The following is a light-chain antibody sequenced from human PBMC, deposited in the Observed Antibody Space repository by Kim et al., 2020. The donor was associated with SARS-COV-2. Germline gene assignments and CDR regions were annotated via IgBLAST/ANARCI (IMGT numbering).Light chain of an antibody. Sequence: SVSPGERATLSCRASQSVSSILSWYQQKPGQAPRLLIYGASTRATGIPARFSGSGSGTEFTLTISSLQSEDFAVYYCQQYNNWPLTFGGGTKVEI. CDR3: QQYNNWPLT. CDR2: GAS. V-gene: IGKV3-15*01. J-gene: IGKJ4*01. CDR1: QSVSSI.